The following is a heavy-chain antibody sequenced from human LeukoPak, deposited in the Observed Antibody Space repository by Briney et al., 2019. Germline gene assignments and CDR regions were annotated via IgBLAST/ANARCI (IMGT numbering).Heavy chain of an antibody. D-gene: IGHD5-24*01. CDR1: GFTFSSYA. J-gene: IGHJ4*02. CDR2: FSGSGGST. V-gene: IGHV3-23*01. CDR3: AKGGTIGWLQHGHFDY. Sequence: PGGSLRLSCAASGFTFSSYAMSWVRQAPGKGLEWVSAFSGSGGSTYYADSVKGRFTISRDNSKNTLYLQMNSLRAEDTAVYYCAKGGTIGWLQHGHFDYWGQGTLVTVSS.